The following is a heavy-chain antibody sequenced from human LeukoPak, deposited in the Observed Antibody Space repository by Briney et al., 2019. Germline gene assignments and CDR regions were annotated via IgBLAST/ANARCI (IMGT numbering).Heavy chain of an antibody. D-gene: IGHD3-22*01. J-gene: IGHJ4*02. V-gene: IGHV4-39*01. Sequence: SETLSLTCTVSGDSVRTSNSYWGWIRQPPGKGLEWIGSMFYSGNTYYNPSLKSRVTISVDTSKNQLSLRLSSVTAADTAVYYCARHPHYYFDNSARWGQGTLVTVSP. CDR2: MFYSGNT. CDR1: GDSVRTSNSY. CDR3: ARHPHYYFDNSAR.